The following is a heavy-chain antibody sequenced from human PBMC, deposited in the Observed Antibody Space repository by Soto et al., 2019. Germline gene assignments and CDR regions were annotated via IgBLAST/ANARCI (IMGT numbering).Heavy chain of an antibody. D-gene: IGHD3-10*01. CDR2: MNPNSGNT. CDR3: ARIPPLLWFGELLSPLDY. V-gene: IGHV1-8*01. Sequence: ASVKVSCQASGYTFTSYDINWVRQATGQGLEWMGWMNPNSGNTGYAQKFQGRVTMTRNTSISTAYMELSSLRSEDTAVYYCARIPPLLWFGELLSPLDYWGQGTLVTVSS. CDR1: GYTFTSYD. J-gene: IGHJ4*02.